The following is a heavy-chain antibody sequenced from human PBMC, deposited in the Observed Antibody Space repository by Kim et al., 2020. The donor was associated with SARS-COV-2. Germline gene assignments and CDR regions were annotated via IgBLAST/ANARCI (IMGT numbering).Heavy chain of an antibody. J-gene: IGHJ6*02. CDR1: GFTFTSYE. CDR3: ARDIRSSWTYGMDD. Sequence: GGSLRLSCAGSGFTFTSYEMNWVRQAPGRGLEWVSFISPSGDTIYYADSVKGRFTISRDNTKNSVYLQLNSLRAEDTALYYCARDIRSSWTYGMDDWGRGTTVTVSS. V-gene: IGHV3-48*03. CDR2: ISPSGDTI. D-gene: IGHD6-13*01.